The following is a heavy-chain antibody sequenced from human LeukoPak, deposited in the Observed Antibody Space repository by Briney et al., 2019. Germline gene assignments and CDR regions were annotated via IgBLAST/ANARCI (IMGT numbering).Heavy chain of an antibody. J-gene: IGHJ4*02. D-gene: IGHD2-2*01. V-gene: IGHV4-34*01. Sequence: SETLSLTCAVYGGSFSGYYWSWIRQPPGKGLEWIGEINHSGSTNYNPSLKSRVTISVDTSKNQFSLKLSSVTAADTAVYYCARERYCSSTSCYALDYWGQGTLVTVSS. CDR3: ARERYCSSTSCYALDY. CDR1: GGSFSGYY. CDR2: INHSGST.